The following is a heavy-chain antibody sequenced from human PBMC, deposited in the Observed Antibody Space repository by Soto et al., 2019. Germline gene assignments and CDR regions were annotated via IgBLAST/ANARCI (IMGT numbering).Heavy chain of an antibody. CDR2: ISGSSSYI. CDR3: ARDVAYCSGTGCRDYYHYMDV. V-gene: IGHV3-21*01. D-gene: IGHD2-2*01. CDR1: GFSFSDYS. Sequence: GGSLRLSCAASGFSFSDYSMNWVRQAQGKELEWVSSISGSSSYIYYAESLKGRVTVSRDNAEKSLYLQMNSLRAEDTAVYYCARDVAYCSGTGCRDYYHYMDVWGKGTTVTVSS. J-gene: IGHJ6*03.